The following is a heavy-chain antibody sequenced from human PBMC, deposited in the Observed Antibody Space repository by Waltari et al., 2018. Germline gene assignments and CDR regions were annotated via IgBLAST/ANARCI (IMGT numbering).Heavy chain of an antibody. CDR3: ASGTMVQGIPRGWFDP. V-gene: IGHV1-69*05. CDR2: IIPIFGTA. D-gene: IGHD3-10*01. Sequence: QVQLVQSGAEVKKPGSSVKVSCKASGGTFSSYAISWVRQAPGQGLEGMGGIIPIFGTANYAQKFQGRVTITTEESAGTAYMEWSSLRSEETAVYYGASGTMVQGIPRGWFDPWGQGTLVTVSA. J-gene: IGHJ5*02. CDR1: GGTFSSYA.